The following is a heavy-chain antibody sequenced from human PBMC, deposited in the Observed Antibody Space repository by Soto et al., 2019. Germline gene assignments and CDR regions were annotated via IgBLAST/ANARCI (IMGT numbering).Heavy chain of an antibody. V-gene: IGHV4-39*01. CDR1: GGSISSSSYY. Sequence: SETLSLTCTVSGGSISSSSYYWGWIRQPPGKGLEWIGSIYYSGSTYYNPSLKSRVTISVDTSKNQFSLKLSSVTAADTAVYYCAVLVIVEIVWDYWGQGTLVTVSS. CDR2: IYYSGST. CDR3: AVLVIVEIVWDY. D-gene: IGHD3-22*01. J-gene: IGHJ4*02.